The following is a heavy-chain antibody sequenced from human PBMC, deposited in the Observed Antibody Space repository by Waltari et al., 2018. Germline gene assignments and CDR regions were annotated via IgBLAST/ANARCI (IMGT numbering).Heavy chain of an antibody. V-gene: IGHV3-7*01. CDR3: ARDQWFGFDI. CDR2: IKKDGGEE. Sequence: EVQLVESGGGLVQPGGSLRLSCAATGFTLSDYWMSWVRQAPGKGAEWVANIKKDGGEEYYVDSVRGRFTISRDNAKNSLYLQMDSLRPEDTAVYYCARDQWFGFDIWGQGTMVTVSS. J-gene: IGHJ3*02. CDR1: GFTLSDYW. D-gene: IGHD3-22*01.